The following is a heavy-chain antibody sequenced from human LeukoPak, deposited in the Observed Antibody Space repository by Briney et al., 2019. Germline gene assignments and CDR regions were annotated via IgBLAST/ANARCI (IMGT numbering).Heavy chain of an antibody. D-gene: IGHD2-2*01. J-gene: IGHJ4*02. Sequence: GGSLRLSCAASGFTFNTFWMNWVRLAPGRGLEWLANIRPDGSDKYYVDSVRGRFTISRDNGKNLVYLEMNSLRVEDTAVYYCSGRDSSRNPWAYWGQGTLVSVSS. V-gene: IGHV3-7*01. CDR1: GFTFNTFW. CDR3: SGRDSSRNPWAY. CDR2: IRPDGSDK.